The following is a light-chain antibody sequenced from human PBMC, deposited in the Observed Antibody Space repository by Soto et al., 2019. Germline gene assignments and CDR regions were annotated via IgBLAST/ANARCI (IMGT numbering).Light chain of an antibody. CDR1: QSVSSSY. Sequence: EIVLTQSPGTLSLSPGERATLSCRASQSVSSSYLAWYQQKPGQPPRLLMYGASTRATGFPARFSGSGSGTEFTLTISSLQPEDFAVYYCQQYNNWPPTWTFGQGTKVDIK. V-gene: IGKV3-15*01. CDR3: QQYNNWPPTWT. CDR2: GAS. J-gene: IGKJ1*01.